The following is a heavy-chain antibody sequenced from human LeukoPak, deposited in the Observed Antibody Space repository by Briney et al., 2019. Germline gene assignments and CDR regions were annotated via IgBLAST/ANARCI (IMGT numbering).Heavy chain of an antibody. D-gene: IGHD4-17*01. CDR2: IYYSGST. Sequence: SETLSLTCSVSGGSISSSSYYWGWIRQPPGKGLEWIGSIYYSGSTYYNPSLKSRVTISVDTSKNQFSLNLTSVTAADTAVYYCARQRVTVTLFDYWGQGTLVTVSS. CDR3: ARQRVTVTLFDY. V-gene: IGHV4-39*07. CDR1: GGSISSSSYY. J-gene: IGHJ4*02.